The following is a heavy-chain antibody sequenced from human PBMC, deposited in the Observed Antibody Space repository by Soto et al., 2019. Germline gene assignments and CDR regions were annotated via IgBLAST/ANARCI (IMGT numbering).Heavy chain of an antibody. Sequence: ASVKVSCKASGYTFTSYYMHWVRQAHGQGLEWMGIINPSGGSTSYAQKFQGRVTMTRDTSTSTVYMELSSLRSEDTAVYYCARESPSITMVRGVIITGYGMDVWGQGTTVTVSS. CDR2: INPSGGST. CDR3: ARESPSITMVRGVIITGYGMDV. J-gene: IGHJ6*02. D-gene: IGHD3-10*01. CDR1: GYTFTSYY. V-gene: IGHV1-46*01.